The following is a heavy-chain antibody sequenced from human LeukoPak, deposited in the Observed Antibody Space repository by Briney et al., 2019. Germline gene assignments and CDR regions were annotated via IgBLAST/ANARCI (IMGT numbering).Heavy chain of an antibody. J-gene: IGHJ5*02. CDR1: GASISSSGSY. D-gene: IGHD6-6*01. V-gene: IGHV4-39*07. Sequence: SETLSLTWTVSGASISSSGSYWGWIRQPPGKGLEWIGSMYYSGNTYNPSLKSRVTISVDTSKNQFSLNLTSVNAADTAMYYCARVMAARREDLNWFDTWGQGTLVTVSS. CDR2: MYYSGNT. CDR3: ARVMAARREDLNWFDT.